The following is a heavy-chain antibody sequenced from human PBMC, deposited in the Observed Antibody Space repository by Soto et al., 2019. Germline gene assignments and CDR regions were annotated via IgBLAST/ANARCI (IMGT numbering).Heavy chain of an antibody. V-gene: IGHV3-23*01. CDR2: ISGSGGST. Sequence: GGSLRLSCAASGFTFSSYAMSWVRQAPGKGLEWVSAISGSGGSTYYADSVKGRFTISRDNSKNTLYLQMNSLRAEDTAVYYCAKDTIVRSSWYSYHTPDYWGQGTLVTVSS. CDR1: GFTFSSYA. D-gene: IGHD6-13*01. CDR3: AKDTIVRSSWYSYHTPDY. J-gene: IGHJ4*02.